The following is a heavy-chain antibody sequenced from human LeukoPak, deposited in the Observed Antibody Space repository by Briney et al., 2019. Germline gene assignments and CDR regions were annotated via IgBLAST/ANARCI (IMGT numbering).Heavy chain of an antibody. CDR3: ARDTMVRGVIISYYYYGMAV. D-gene: IGHD3-10*01. CDR2: ISSSSSYI. J-gene: IGHJ6*04. V-gene: IGHV3-21*01. CDR1: GSTFSSYS. Sequence: PGGSLRLSCAASGSTFSSYSMNWVRQAPGKGLEWVSSISSSSSYIYYADSVKGRFTISRDNAKNSLYLQMNSLRAEDTAVYYCARDTMVRGVIISYYYYGMAVWGKGTTVTVSS.